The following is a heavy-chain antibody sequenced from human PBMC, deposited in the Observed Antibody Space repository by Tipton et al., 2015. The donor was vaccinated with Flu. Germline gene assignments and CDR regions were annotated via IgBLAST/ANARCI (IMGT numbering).Heavy chain of an antibody. J-gene: IGHJ4*02. CDR3: ARVDAGVFDY. Sequence: TLSLTCTLSGDSVNSDYYWGWIRQPPGKGLEWIGNIFHTGSTYHNPSLMSRVTISVDTSKNQFSLRVFSVTAADTAVYYCARVDAGVFDYWGQGTLVTVSS. CDR1: GDSVNSDYY. D-gene: IGHD7-27*01. CDR2: IFHTGST. V-gene: IGHV4-38-2*02.